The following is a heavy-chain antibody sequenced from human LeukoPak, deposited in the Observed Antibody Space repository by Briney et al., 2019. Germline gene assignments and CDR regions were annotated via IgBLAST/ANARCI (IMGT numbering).Heavy chain of an antibody. D-gene: IGHD1-14*01. CDR3: ARQGNRKRFDY. CDR1: GYTFTGYY. V-gene: IGHV1-2*02. J-gene: IGHJ4*02. CDR2: INPNSGVT. Sequence: APVKLSCKASGYTFTGYYMHWVRQAPGQGLEWMGWINPNSGVTNYAQKFQGRVTMTRDTSISTAYMELSRLRSDDTAVYYCARQGNRKRFDYWGQGTLVPVSS.